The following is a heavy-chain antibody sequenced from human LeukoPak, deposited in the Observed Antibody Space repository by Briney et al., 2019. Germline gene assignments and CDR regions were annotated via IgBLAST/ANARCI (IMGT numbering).Heavy chain of an antibody. Sequence: GGSLRLSCAASGFTVSNNYMSWVRQAPGKGLEWVSVIYSGGSTYYADSVKGRFTISRDNSKNTLYLQMNTLRAEDTAVYYCASRTDYYDISGPVGAFDIWGQGTMVTVSS. CDR2: IYSGGST. D-gene: IGHD3-22*01. CDR1: GFTVSNNY. J-gene: IGHJ3*02. CDR3: ASRTDYYDISGPVGAFDI. V-gene: IGHV3-66*01.